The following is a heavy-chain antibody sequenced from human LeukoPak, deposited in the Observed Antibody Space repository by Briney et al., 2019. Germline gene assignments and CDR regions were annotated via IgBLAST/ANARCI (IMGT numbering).Heavy chain of an antibody. CDR1: GGSISSYY. CDR3: ARDRGRDGYKLRKYYYYMDV. J-gene: IGHJ6*03. CDR2: IYYSGST. V-gene: IGHV4-59*01. Sequence: PSETLSLTCTVSGGSISSYYWSWIRQPPGKGLEWIGYIYYSGSTNYNPSLKSRVTISVDTSKNQFSLKLSSVTAADTAVYYCARDRGRDGYKLRKYYYYMDVWGKGTTVTVSS. D-gene: IGHD5-24*01.